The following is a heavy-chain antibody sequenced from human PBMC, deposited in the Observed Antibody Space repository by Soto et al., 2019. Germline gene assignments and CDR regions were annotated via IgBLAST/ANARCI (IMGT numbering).Heavy chain of an antibody. J-gene: IGHJ6*02. CDR2: IDPSDSYT. D-gene: IGHD3-22*01. V-gene: IGHV5-10-1*01. CDR3: ARDGDSSGYYYRYYYYGMDV. CDR1: GYSFTSYW. Sequence: GESLKISCKGSGYSFTSYWISWVRQMPGKGLECMGRIDPSDSYTNYSPSFQGHVTISADKSISTAYLQWSSLKASDTAMYYCARDGDSSGYYYRYYYYGMDVWGQGTTVTVSS.